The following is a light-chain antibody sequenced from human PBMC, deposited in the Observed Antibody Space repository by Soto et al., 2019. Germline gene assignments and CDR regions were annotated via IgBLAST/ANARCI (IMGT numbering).Light chain of an antibody. CDR2: GAS. CDR1: QSVSSN. CDR3: QYYGSSWFT. V-gene: IGKV3-20*01. J-gene: IGKJ3*01. Sequence: EMVMTQSPATLSVYTGERATLSCRASQSVSSNLACYHQKVGQAPRLLIYGASSSATGIPARFSGSGSWTDFTLTISRLEPEDFAVYYCQYYGSSWFTFGPGTKVDIK.